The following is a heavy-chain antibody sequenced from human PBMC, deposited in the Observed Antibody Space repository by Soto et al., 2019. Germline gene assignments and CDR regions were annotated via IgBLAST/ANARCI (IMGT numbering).Heavy chain of an antibody. CDR3: ARYCSSTSCYVNYFDY. CDR2: IYYSGST. Sequence: TSETLSLTCTVSGGSISSSSYYWGWIRQPPGKGLEWIGSIYYSGSTYYNPSLKSRVTISVDTSNNQFSLKLSSVTAADTAVYYCARYCSSTSCYVNYFDYWGQGTLVTVSS. V-gene: IGHV4-39*01. D-gene: IGHD2-2*01. CDR1: GGSISSSSYY. J-gene: IGHJ4*02.